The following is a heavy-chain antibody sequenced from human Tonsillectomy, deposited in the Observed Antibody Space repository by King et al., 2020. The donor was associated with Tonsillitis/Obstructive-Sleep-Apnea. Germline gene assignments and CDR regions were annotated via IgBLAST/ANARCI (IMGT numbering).Heavy chain of an antibody. J-gene: IGHJ6*03. CDR3: ARDMFAVVTTPVIAQYYYYYMDV. V-gene: IGHV1-46*01. D-gene: IGHD4-11*01. CDR1: GYTFTSYY. Sequence: QLVQSGAEVKKPGASVKVSCKASGYTFTSYYMHWVRQAPGQGLEWMGIINPSGGSTSYAQKFQGRVTMTSDTSTSTVYMDLSSLRSEDTAVYYCARDMFAVVTTPVIAQYYYYYMDVWGKGTTVTVSS. CDR2: INPSGGST.